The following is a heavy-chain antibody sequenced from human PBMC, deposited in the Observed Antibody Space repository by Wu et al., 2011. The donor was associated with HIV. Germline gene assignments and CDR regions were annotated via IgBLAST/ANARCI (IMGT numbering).Heavy chain of an antibody. Sequence: PGSSVKVSCKASGGTSAAMLSAGCDRPLDKGLSGWEDHPSFDTANYAQKFQGRVTITTDKSTAYMEMSSLTSEDTALYYCAVRTGLSAGAFDYWGQGTLVIVSS. J-gene: IGHJ4*02. D-gene: IGHD3-10*02. V-gene: IGHV1-69*05. CDR2: HPSFDTA. CDR1: GGTSAAML. CDR3: AVRTGLSAGAFDY.